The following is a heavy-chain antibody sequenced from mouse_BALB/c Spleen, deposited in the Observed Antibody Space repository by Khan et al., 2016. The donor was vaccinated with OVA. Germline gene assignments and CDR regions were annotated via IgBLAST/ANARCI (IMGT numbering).Heavy chain of an antibody. V-gene: IGHV14-3*02. D-gene: IGHD1-2*01. Sequence: MQLEESGAEFVKPGASVKLSYTASGFNIEDTYIHWVKQRPEQGLEWIGKIDPANGKTNYDPKFQGKATITADTSSNTAYLHLSSLTSEDTVVYYCAHSLLLYAMDYWGHGTSVTVSS. CDR3: AHSLLLYAMDY. J-gene: IGHJ4*01. CDR2: IDPANGKT. CDR1: GFNIEDTY.